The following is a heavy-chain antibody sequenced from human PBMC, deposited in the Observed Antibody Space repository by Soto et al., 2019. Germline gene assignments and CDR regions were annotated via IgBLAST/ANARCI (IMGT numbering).Heavy chain of an antibody. V-gene: IGHV4-59*12. Sequence: ETLSLTCTVSGGSISRYSWNWIRQPPGKGLEWIGYIYHSGSTLYNPSLKSRVTISVDKSKNQFSLKLSSVTAADTAVYYCARDQLEGNWFDPWGQGTLVIVSS. D-gene: IGHD1-1*01. CDR2: IYHSGST. CDR3: ARDQLEGNWFDP. J-gene: IGHJ5*02. CDR1: GGSISRYS.